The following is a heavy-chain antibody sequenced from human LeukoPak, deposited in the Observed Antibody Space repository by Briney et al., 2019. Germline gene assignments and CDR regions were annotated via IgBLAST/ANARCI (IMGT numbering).Heavy chain of an antibody. CDR2: FDPEDGET. D-gene: IGHD4-17*01. Sequence: ASVKVSCKVSGYTLPELSMHWVRQAPGKGLEWMGGFDPEDGETIYAQKFQGRVTMTEDTSTDTAYMELSSLRSEDTAVYYCATYSRGMTTVTPYYFDYWGQGTLVTVSS. J-gene: IGHJ4*02. CDR1: GYTLPELS. V-gene: IGHV1-24*01. CDR3: ATYSRGMTTVTPYYFDY.